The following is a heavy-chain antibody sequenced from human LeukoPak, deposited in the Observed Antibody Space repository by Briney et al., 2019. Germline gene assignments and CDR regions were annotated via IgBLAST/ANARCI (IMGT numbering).Heavy chain of an antibody. CDR2: IWYDGSNK. CDR3: AKDSSRIAVELVGPHY. Sequence: GRSLRLSCAVSGFTFSSYGMHWVRQAPGKGLEWVAVIWYDGSNKYYADSVKGRFTISRDNSKNTLYLQMNSLRAEDTAVYYRAKDSSRIAVELVGPHYWGQGTLVTVSS. V-gene: IGHV3-33*06. J-gene: IGHJ4*02. CDR1: GFTFSSYG. D-gene: IGHD6-19*01.